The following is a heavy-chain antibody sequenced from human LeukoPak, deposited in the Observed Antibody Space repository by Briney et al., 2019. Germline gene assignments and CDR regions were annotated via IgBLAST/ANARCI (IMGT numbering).Heavy chain of an antibody. CDR3: ARGGSNTWYC. V-gene: IGHV3-7*01. CDR2: IKEDGSEK. D-gene: IGHD6-13*01. Sequence: GGSLRLSCAASGFTFSNYWMSWVRQAPGKGLEWVANIKEDGSEKYYVDSVKGRFTVSRDNAKNSLYLQMGSLRVEDTAVYYCARGGSNTWYCWGQGTLVTVSS. J-gene: IGHJ4*02. CDR1: GFTFSNYW.